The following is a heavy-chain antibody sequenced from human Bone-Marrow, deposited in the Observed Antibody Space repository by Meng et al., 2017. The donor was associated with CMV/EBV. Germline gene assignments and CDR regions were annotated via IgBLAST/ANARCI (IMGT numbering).Heavy chain of an antibody. Sequence: QGMMVQSGAEVKKPGASVKVSCKASGYTFTSYGISWVRQAPGQGLEWMGWISAYNGNTNYAQKLQGRVTMTTDTSTSTAYMELRSLRSDDTAVYYCARDGPFGELFLYFDYWGQGTLVTVSS. CDR3: ARDGPFGELFLYFDY. CDR2: ISAYNGNT. D-gene: IGHD3-10*01. J-gene: IGHJ4*02. CDR1: GYTFTSYG. V-gene: IGHV1-18*01.